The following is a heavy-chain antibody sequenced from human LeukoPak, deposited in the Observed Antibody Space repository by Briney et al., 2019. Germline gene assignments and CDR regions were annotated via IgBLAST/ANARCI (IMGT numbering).Heavy chain of an antibody. D-gene: IGHD6-19*01. CDR1: GDSVSSNSAA. V-gene: IGHV6-1*01. CDR3: ARVRIAVAVSRENYYYYGMDV. Sequence: SQTLSLTCAISGDSVSSNSAAWNWIRQSPSRGLEWLGRTYYRSKWYNDYAVSMKSRITINPDTSKNQFSLQLNSVTPEDTAVYYCARVRIAVAVSRENYYYYGMDVWGQGTTVTVSS. CDR2: TYYRSKWYN. J-gene: IGHJ6*02.